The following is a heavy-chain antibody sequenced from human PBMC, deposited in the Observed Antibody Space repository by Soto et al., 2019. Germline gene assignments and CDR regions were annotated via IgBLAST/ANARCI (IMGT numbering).Heavy chain of an antibody. CDR2: IYYSGST. CDR1: GGSVSSGSYY. V-gene: IGHV4-61*01. CDR3: ARQPRMTLWFGELSAFDI. J-gene: IGHJ3*02. D-gene: IGHD3-10*01. Sequence: QVQLQESGPGLVKPSETLSLTCTVSGGSVSSGSYYWSWIRQPPGKGLEWIGYIYYSGSTNYNPSLKSRVTISVDTSKNQFSLKLSSVTAADTAVYYCARQPRMTLWFGELSAFDIWGQGTMVTVSS.